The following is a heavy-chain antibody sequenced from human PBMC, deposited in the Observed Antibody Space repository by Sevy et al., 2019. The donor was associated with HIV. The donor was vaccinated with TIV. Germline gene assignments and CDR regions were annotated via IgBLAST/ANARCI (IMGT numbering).Heavy chain of an antibody. CDR2: FDPEDGET. J-gene: IGHJ4*02. D-gene: IGHD3-22*01. V-gene: IGHV1-24*01. Sequence: ASVKVSCKVSGYTLTQLSMNWVRQAPGKGLEWMGSFDPEDGETIYAQKFQGRVTMTEDRSTDTAYMDLSSLRSEDTAVYYCATTKDYYESSGYSFDYWGQGTLVTVSS. CDR3: ATTKDYYESSGYSFDY. CDR1: GYTLTQLS.